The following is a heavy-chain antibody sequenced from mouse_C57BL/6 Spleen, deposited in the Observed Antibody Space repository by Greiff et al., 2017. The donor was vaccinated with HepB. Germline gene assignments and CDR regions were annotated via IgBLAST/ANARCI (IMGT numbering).Heavy chain of an antibody. J-gene: IGHJ3*01. CDR2: IDPETGGT. CDR3: TRTGYYSNYLAWFAY. D-gene: IGHD2-5*01. CDR1: GYTFTDYE. V-gene: IGHV1-15*01. Sequence: VQLQQSGAELVRPGASVTLSCKASGYTFTDYEMHWVKQTPVHGLEWIGAIDPETGGTAYNQKFKGKAILTADKSSSTASMELRSLTSEDSAVYYCTRTGYYSNYLAWFAYWGQRTLFTVSA.